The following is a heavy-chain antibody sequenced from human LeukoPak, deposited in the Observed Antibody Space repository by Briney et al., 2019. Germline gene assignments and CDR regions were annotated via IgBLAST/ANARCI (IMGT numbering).Heavy chain of an antibody. CDR3: ARVAVWRLEPDAFDI. CDR1: GFTFSSYS. CDR2: ISSSSSYI. Sequence: AGGSLRLSCAPSGFTFSSYSMKWVRHARGKGLGWVSSISSSSSYICYADSVKARFTISRDNAKNSLYLQMNSLRAEDTAVYYCARVAVWRLEPDAFDIWGQGTMVTVSS. V-gene: IGHV3-21*01. J-gene: IGHJ3*02. D-gene: IGHD1-1*01.